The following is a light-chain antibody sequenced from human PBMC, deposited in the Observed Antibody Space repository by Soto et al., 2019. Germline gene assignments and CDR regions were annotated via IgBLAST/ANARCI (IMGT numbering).Light chain of an antibody. V-gene: IGKV3-11*01. CDR2: DAY. J-gene: IGKJ5*01. CDR3: QQRHMWPIT. Sequence: EFVLTQSPATLSLSPGERATLSCRASQSFRGLLAWYQQKPGQAPRLLIYDAYNRATGIPPRFSGSGSGTDFTLTISSLEPEDSAVYYCQQRHMWPITFGQGTRLEI. CDR1: QSFRGL.